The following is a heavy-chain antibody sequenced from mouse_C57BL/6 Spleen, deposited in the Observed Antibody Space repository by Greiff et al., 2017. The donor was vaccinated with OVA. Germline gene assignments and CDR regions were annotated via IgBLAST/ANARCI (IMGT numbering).Heavy chain of an antibody. D-gene: IGHD1-1*01. J-gene: IGHJ1*03. V-gene: IGHV1-18*01. CDR2: INPNNGGT. CDR3: ARGGYGSSSLDFDV. Sequence: VQLKESGPELVKPGASVKIPCKASGYTFTDYNMDWVKQSHGKSLEWIGDINPNNGGTIYNQKFKGKATLTVDKSSSTAYMELRSLTSEDTAVYYCARGGYGSSSLDFDVWGTGTTVTVSS. CDR1: GYTFTDYN.